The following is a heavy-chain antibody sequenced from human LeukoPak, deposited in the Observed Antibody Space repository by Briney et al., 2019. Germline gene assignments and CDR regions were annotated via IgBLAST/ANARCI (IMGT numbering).Heavy chain of an antibody. CDR1: GFTFSSYW. CDR3: ARVISSSWYFFDY. J-gene: IGHJ4*02. CDR2: IKQDGSEK. Sequence: GGSLRLSCAASGFTFSSYWMSWVRQAPGKGLEWVANIKQDGSEKYYVDSVKGRFTISRDNAKNSLYLQMNSLRAEDTAVYYCARVISSSWYFFDYWGQGTLVTVSS. V-gene: IGHV3-7*01. D-gene: IGHD6-13*01.